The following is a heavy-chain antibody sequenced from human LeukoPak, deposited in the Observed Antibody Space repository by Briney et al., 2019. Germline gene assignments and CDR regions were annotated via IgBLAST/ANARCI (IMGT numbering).Heavy chain of an antibody. CDR1: GFTFSSYA. J-gene: IGHJ3*02. Sequence: PGGSLRLSCAASGFTFSSYAMSWVRQAPGKGLEWVSAISGSGGSTYYADSVKGRFTISRDNSKNTLYLQMNSLRAEDTAVYYCAKGLSGGKRAVGAFDIWGQGTMVTVSS. CDR2: ISGSGGST. V-gene: IGHV3-23*01. D-gene: IGHD2-15*01. CDR3: AKGLSGGKRAVGAFDI.